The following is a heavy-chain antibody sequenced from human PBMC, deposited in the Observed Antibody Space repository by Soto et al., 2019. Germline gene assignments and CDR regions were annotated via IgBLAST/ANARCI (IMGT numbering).Heavy chain of an antibody. CDR1: GGSVSSGSYY. J-gene: IGHJ5*02. V-gene: IGHV4-61*01. CDR3: AILSTISFGGSKMDWFDP. Sequence: NLAGALCLPGTFSGGSVSSGSYYGSWIRQAPGKGREWICYIYSCGSTNYNPSLKSRVTISVDTSKSQFSLKLSSVTAADTAVYYCAILSTISFGGSKMDWFDPWGQGTLVTVSS. CDR2: IYSCGST. D-gene: IGHD3-3*01.